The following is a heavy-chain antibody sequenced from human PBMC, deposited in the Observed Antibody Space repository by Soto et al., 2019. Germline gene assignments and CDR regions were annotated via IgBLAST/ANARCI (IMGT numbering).Heavy chain of an antibody. D-gene: IGHD3-3*01. CDR1: GYSFTSYW. J-gene: IGHJ2*01. CDR3: ARRGFWSGYSYWYFDL. Sequence: PGESLKISCKGSGYSFTSYWIGWVRQMPGKGLEWMGIIYPGDSDTRYSPSFQGRVTISADKSISTAYLQWSSLKASDTAMYYCARRGFWSGYSYWYFDLWGRGTLVTVSS. CDR2: IYPGDSDT. V-gene: IGHV5-51*01.